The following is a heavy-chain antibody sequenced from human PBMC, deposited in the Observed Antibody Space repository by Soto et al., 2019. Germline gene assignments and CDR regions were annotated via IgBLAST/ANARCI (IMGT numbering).Heavy chain of an antibody. J-gene: IGHJ3*02. Sequence: QITLKESGPTLVKPTQTLTLTCTFSGFSLSTSGVGVCWIRQPPVKALEWLVIIYWNDDTRSSPSLKSMLTITTDTPKNQVDLTMTNMDPVDPAKYYCAHTLPYSSSWGLWAFDNLGQGTMVTVSS. D-gene: IGHD6-13*01. CDR2: IYWNDDT. CDR3: AHTLPYSSSWGLWAFDN. V-gene: IGHV2-5*01. CDR1: GFSLSTSGVG.